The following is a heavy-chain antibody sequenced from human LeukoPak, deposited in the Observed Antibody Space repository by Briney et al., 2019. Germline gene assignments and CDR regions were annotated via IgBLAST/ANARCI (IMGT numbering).Heavy chain of an antibody. CDR2: INPNSGGT. CDR1: GYTFTGYH. D-gene: IGHD2-21*02. Sequence: ASVKVSCKASGYTFTGYHMHWVRQAPGQGLEWMGWINPNSGGTNYAQRFQGRVTMTRDTSISTAYMEMSRLRSDDTAVYYCARDRAVAAINWFDPWRQGTLVTVSS. V-gene: IGHV1-2*02. J-gene: IGHJ5*02. CDR3: ARDRAVAAINWFDP.